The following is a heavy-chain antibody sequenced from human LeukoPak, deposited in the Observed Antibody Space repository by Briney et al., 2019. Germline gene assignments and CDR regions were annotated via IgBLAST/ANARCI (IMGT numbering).Heavy chain of an antibody. Sequence: GGSLRLSCAASGFTFSGYWMHWVRHVPGKGLVWVSRINDDGRYTVYADSVKGRFSISRDNAENTLYLQMNSLRVEDTAVYYCVRGADTGYSSDSWGQGTLVTVSS. CDR1: GFTFSGYW. V-gene: IGHV3-74*01. CDR2: INDDGRYT. J-gene: IGHJ4*02. D-gene: IGHD3-9*01. CDR3: VRGADTGYSSDS.